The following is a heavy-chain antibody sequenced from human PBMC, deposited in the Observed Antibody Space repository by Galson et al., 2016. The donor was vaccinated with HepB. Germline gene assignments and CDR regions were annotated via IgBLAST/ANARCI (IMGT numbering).Heavy chain of an antibody. D-gene: IGHD3-3*01. J-gene: IGHJ5*02. Sequence: SETLSLTCTVSGASISSGSSYWGWIRQPPGKGLEWIGSVCYSGTTYYNPSLKSRVTISVDTSKNQFSLKLRSVTAADTALFYCARVRFDFWSGPSDGRFDPWGRGTLVTVSS. V-gene: IGHV4-39*01. CDR1: GASISSGSSY. CDR3: ARVRFDFWSGPSDGRFDP. CDR2: VCYSGTT.